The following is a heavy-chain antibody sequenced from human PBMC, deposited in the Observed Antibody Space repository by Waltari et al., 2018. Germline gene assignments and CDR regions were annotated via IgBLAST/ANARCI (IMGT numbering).Heavy chain of an antibody. J-gene: IGHJ4*02. CDR2: IYYSGST. CDR3: ARGSTVRGFY. D-gene: IGHD3-10*01. V-gene: IGHV4-39*07. CDR1: GGSISSSSYY. Sequence: QLQLQESGPGLVKPSETLSLTCTVPGGSISSSSYYWGWIRQPPGKGLEWIGSIYYSGSTYYNPSLKSRVTISVDTSKNQFSLKLSSVTAADTAVYYCARGSTVRGFYWGQGTLVTVSS.